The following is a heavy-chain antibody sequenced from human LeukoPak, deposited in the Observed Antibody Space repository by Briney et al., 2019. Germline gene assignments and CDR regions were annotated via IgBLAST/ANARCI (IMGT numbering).Heavy chain of an antibody. Sequence: GSLRLSCAASGFTSSSYWMHWVRQAPGKGLVWVSRINSDGSSTSYADSVKGRFTISRDNAKNTLYLQMNSLRAEDTAVYYCARDPGYSYGYYYYYYMDVWGKGTTVTVSS. D-gene: IGHD5-18*01. CDR1: GFTSSSYW. V-gene: IGHV3-74*01. J-gene: IGHJ6*03. CDR2: INSDGSST. CDR3: ARDPGYSYGYYYYYYMDV.